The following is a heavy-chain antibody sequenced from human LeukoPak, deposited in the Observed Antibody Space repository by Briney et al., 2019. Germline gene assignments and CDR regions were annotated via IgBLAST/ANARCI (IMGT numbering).Heavy chain of an antibody. V-gene: IGHV3-23*01. CDR1: GFTFSSYA. J-gene: IGHJ4*02. CDR3: ATDLIVVVITTPYYFDY. D-gene: IGHD3-22*01. CDR2: ISGSGGST. Sequence: GGSLRLSCAASGFTFSSYAMSWVRQAPGKGLERVSAISGSGGSTYYADSVKGRFTISRDNSKNTLYLQMNSLRAEDTAVYYCATDLIVVVITTPYYFDYWGQGTLVTVSS.